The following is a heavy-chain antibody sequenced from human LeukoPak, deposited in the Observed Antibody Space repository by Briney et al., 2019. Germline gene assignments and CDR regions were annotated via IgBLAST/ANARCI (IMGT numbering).Heavy chain of an antibody. V-gene: IGHV3-23*01. D-gene: IGHD5-18*01. J-gene: IGHJ4*02. CDR3: ARDPGYNYGFDY. Sequence: GGSLRLSCAASGFTFSSYGMTWVRQAPGKGLEWVSVISGAGRSTYYADSVKGRFTISRDNSKNSLYLQMNSLRAEDTAVYYCARDPGYNYGFDYWGQGTLVTVSS. CDR1: GFTFSSYG. CDR2: ISGAGRST.